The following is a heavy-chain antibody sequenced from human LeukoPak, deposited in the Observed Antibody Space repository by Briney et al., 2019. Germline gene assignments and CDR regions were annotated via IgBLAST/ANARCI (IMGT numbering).Heavy chain of an antibody. CDR1: GGSISSYY. J-gene: IGHJ6*03. Sequence: SSETLSLTCTVSGGSISSYYWSWIRQPAGKGLEWIGRIYTSGSTNYNPSLKSRVTVSVDTSKNQFSLKLSSVTAADTAVYYCARVMFGELPSSHYYYYMDVWGKGTTVTVSS. CDR3: ARVMFGELPSSHYYYYMDV. D-gene: IGHD3-10*02. CDR2: IYTSGST. V-gene: IGHV4-4*07.